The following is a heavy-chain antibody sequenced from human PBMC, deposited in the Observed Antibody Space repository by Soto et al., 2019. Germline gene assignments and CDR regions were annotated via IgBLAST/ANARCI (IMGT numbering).Heavy chain of an antibody. D-gene: IGHD3-9*01. CDR2: ISYDGSNK. Sequence: GGSLTLSCPASGFTLSSYAMHWDRQAPGKGLEWVAVISYDGSNKYYADSVTGRFTISRDNSKNTLYLQMNSLRAEDTAVYYCARDVLRYFDCGGMDVWGQGTTVTVSS. J-gene: IGHJ6*02. CDR3: ARDVLRYFDCGGMDV. V-gene: IGHV3-30-3*01. CDR1: GFTLSSYA.